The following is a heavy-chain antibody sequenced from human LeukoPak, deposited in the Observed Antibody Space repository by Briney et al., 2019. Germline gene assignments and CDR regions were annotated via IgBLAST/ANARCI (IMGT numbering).Heavy chain of an antibody. CDR2: IYSGGRT. Sequence: GGSLRLSCAASGFTVSSNYMSWVRQAPGKGLEWVSVIYSGGRTYYADSVKGRFTISRDNSKNTLYLQMNSLRAEDTAVYYCAKEILGGSAPDYWGQGTLVTVSS. D-gene: IGHD3-10*01. J-gene: IGHJ4*02. CDR3: AKEILGGSAPDY. CDR1: GFTVSSNY. V-gene: IGHV3-53*01.